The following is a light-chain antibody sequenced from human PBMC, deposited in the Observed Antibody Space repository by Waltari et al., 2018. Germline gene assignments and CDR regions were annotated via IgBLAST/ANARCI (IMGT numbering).Light chain of an antibody. CDR3: QQTYSSVWT. CDR1: QSIGAY. V-gene: IGKV1-39*01. Sequence: DIQMAQSPSSLSASVGDRVTITCRASQSIGAYVNWYQQKPGKAPNLLIFSASTLQRGVPSRFSGSGSGTDFTLIISSLQPEDFATYYCQQTYSSVWTFGQGTKVGVK. CDR2: SAS. J-gene: IGKJ1*01.